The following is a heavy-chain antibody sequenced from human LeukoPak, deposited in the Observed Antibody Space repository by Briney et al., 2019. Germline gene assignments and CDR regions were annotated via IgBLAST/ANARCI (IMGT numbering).Heavy chain of an antibody. CDR1: GFTFTSYS. V-gene: IGHV3-23*01. Sequence: PGGSLRLSCAASGFTFTSYSMNWVRQAPGKGLEWVSGISGSGGSTYYADSVKGRFTTSRDNSKNTLYLQMNSLRAEGTAVYYCATVPIAVAADFDYWGQGTLVTVSS. CDR2: ISGSGGST. CDR3: ATVPIAVAADFDY. J-gene: IGHJ4*02. D-gene: IGHD6-19*01.